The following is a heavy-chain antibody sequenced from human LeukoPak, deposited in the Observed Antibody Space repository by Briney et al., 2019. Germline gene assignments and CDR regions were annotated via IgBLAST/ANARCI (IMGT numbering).Heavy chain of an antibody. D-gene: IGHD5-18*01. V-gene: IGHV4-59*11. CDR2: IYYSGST. J-gene: IGHJ6*03. CDR1: GGSISSHY. Sequence: SETLSLTCTVSGGSISSHYWSWIRQPPGKGLEWIGYIYYSGSTNYNPSLKSRVTISVDTSKNQFSLKLSSVTAADTAVYYCARVGGSYGYGAYYYYMDVWGKGTTVTVSS. CDR3: ARVGGSYGYGAYYYYMDV.